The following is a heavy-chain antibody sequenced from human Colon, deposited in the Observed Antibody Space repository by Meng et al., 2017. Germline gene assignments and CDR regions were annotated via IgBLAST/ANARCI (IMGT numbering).Heavy chain of an antibody. CDR2: VYHRGDT. CDR3: GRDQGRELINH. V-gene: IGHV4-4*02. CDR1: GDSIRSDIW. Sequence: GQLSESGPGLVKPSGTLSLTCTVSGDSIRSDIWWSWVRRPPGKGLECIGEVYHRGDTNYNPSLKSRVDISVDKSKNQFYLSLFSVTAADTAVYYCGRDQGRELINHWGQGTLVTVSS. J-gene: IGHJ4*02. D-gene: IGHD1-7*01.